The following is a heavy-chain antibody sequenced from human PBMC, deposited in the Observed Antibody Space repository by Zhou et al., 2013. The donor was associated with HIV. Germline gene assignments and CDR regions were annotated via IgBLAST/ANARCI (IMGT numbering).Heavy chain of an antibody. Sequence: QVQLVQSGAEVKKPGASVKVSCKASGYTFTNYGISWVRQAPGQGLEWMGWVSTYNGNTKYAQKVQGRVTMTTDTSTTTAYMEMRGLRSDDTAVYYCARDSGLFLGVAPTQFDYWGQGSLVTTSS. CDR3: ARDSGLFLGVAPTQFDY. J-gene: IGHJ4*02. CDR1: GYTFTNYG. D-gene: IGHD3-16*01. CDR2: VSTYNGNT. V-gene: IGHV1-18*01.